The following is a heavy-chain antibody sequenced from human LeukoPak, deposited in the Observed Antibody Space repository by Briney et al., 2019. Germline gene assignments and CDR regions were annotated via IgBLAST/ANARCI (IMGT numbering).Heavy chain of an antibody. CDR2: IYHSGST. V-gene: IGHV4-59*01. D-gene: IGHD6-19*01. CDR1: GGSISSYY. J-gene: IGHJ4*02. Sequence: SETLSLTCTVSGGSISSYYWSWIRQPPGKGLEWIGYIYHSGSTNYNPSLKSRVTISMDTSKSQFSPKLSSVTAADTAVYYCAGEGPYSGAWYYFDYWGQGTLVTVSS. CDR3: AGEGPYSGAWYYFDY.